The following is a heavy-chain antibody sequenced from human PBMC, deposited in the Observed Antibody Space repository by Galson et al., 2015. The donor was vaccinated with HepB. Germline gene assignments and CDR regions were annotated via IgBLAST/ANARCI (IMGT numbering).Heavy chain of an antibody. D-gene: IGHD4-11*01. V-gene: IGHV3-21*01. J-gene: IGHJ6*02. CDR1: GFTFSSYS. CDR3: ARDDPTGPYYYYGMDV. CDR2: ISSSSSYI. Sequence: SLRLSCAASGFTFSSYSMNWVRQAPGKGLEWVSSISSSSSYIYYADSVKGRFTISRDNAKNSLYLQMNSLRAEDTAVYYCARDDPTGPYYYYGMDVWGQGTTVTVSS.